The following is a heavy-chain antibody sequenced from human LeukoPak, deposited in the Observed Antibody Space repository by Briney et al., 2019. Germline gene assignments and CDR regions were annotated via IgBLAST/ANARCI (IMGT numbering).Heavy chain of an antibody. D-gene: IGHD3-22*01. CDR1: GFTFSSYG. Sequence: GGSLRLSCAASGFTFSSYGMHWVRQAPGKGLEWVAVISYDGSNKYYADSVKGRFTISRDNSKNTLYLQMNSLRAEDTAVYYCAKARRESSGYLIDYWGQGTLVTVSS. V-gene: IGHV3-30*18. CDR3: AKARRESSGYLIDY. J-gene: IGHJ4*02. CDR2: ISYDGSNK.